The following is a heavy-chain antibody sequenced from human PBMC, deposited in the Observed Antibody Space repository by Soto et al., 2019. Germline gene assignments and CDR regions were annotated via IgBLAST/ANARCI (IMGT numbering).Heavy chain of an antibody. CDR2: ISSSSSYT. V-gene: IGHV3-11*06. D-gene: IGHD3-22*01. Sequence: LRLSCAASGFTFIDYYMSWIRQAPGKGLEWVSYISSSSSYTNYADSVKGRFTISRDNAKNSLYLQMNSLRAEDTAVYYCARGLDSSGYNPRGGYYYYYGMDVWGQGTTVTVSS. CDR3: ARGLDSSGYNPRGGYYYYYGMDV. J-gene: IGHJ6*02. CDR1: GFTFIDYY.